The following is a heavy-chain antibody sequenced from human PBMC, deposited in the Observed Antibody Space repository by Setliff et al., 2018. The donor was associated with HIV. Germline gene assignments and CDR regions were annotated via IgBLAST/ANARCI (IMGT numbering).Heavy chain of an antibody. CDR2: IYRSGST. Sequence: PSETLSLTCAVSGDSVTTSSWWSWVRQSPGKGLEWIGEIYRSGSTNYNPSLKSRVTTSLDKSKNQFSLKVNSVTAADTAVYYCTRRDNSVSGYYTDHAFDIWGQGTLVTVSS. V-gene: IGHV4-4*02. D-gene: IGHD3-22*01. CDR1: GDSVTTSSW. J-gene: IGHJ3*02. CDR3: TRRDNSVSGYYTDHAFDI.